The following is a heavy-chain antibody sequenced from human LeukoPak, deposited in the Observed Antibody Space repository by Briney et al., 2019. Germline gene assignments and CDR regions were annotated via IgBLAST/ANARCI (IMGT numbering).Heavy chain of an antibody. D-gene: IGHD2-21*01. CDR1: GFTFSGSA. V-gene: IGHV3-73*01. CDR3: ATNMEGPINY. J-gene: IGHJ4*02. Sequence: RAGGSLKLSCATSGFTFSGSALHWVRQASGKGLEWIGRISGRANYYATAYTASLIGRFTISRDNSRNTAYLQLNSLKTEDTAVYYCATNMEGPINYWGRGTLVTVSS. CDR2: ISGRANYYAT.